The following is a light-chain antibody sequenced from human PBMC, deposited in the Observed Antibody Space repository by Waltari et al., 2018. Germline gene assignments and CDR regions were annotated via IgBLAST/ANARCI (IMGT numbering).Light chain of an antibody. CDR1: SSDVGAYNY. Sequence: QSALTQPASVSGSPGQSITIPCTGTSSDVGAYNYGSWYQQHPGQAPKLMIYDVTSRPSGVSNRFSGSKSGNTASLTISGLQAEDEADYYCSSYTSSSTPLVFGGGTKLTVL. CDR3: SSYTSSSTPLV. V-gene: IGLV2-14*03. J-gene: IGLJ2*01. CDR2: DVT.